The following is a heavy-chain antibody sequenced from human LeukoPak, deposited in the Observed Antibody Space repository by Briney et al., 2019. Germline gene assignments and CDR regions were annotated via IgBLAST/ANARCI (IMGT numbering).Heavy chain of an antibody. CDR1: GFTVSSNY. CDR3: AATYDFWSGYYPP. CDR2: IYSGGST. Sequence: GGSLRFSCAASGFTVSSNYMSWVRQAPGKGLEWVSVIYSGGSTYYADSVKGRFTISRDNSKNTLYLQMNSLRAEDTAVYYCAATYDFWSGYYPPWGQGTLVTVSS. D-gene: IGHD3-3*01. J-gene: IGHJ4*02. V-gene: IGHV3-53*01.